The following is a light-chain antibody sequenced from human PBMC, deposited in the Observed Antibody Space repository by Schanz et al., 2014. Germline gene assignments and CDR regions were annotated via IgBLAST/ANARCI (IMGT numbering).Light chain of an antibody. Sequence: QSALTQPRSVSGSPGQSVTISCTGTNSDVGGYDYVSWYQQHPGKAPKLLIYNVNERPSGVPDRFSGSKSGNAASLTISGLQAEDEADYYCCSYAGSHTYVFGTGTKLTV. CDR3: CSYAGSHTYV. J-gene: IGLJ1*01. CDR2: NVN. V-gene: IGLV2-11*01. CDR1: NSDVGGYDY.